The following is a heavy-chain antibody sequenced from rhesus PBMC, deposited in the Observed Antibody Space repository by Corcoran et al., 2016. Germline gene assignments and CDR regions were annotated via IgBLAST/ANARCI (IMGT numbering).Heavy chain of an antibody. D-gene: IGHD3-3*01. CDR3: ARVTPSRHAQYLDWLLLDY. CDR2: ISYSGST. V-gene: IGHV4-122*02. CDR1: GGSISSSYYY. J-gene: IGHJ4*01. Sequence: QVQLQESGPGLVKPSETLSLTCAVSGGSISSSYYYWSWIRQAPGKGLEWIGYISYSGSTSYTPSRKSRVTISRDTSKNQFSLRLSSVTAADTAVYYCARVTPSRHAQYLDWLLLDYGGQGVLVTVSS.